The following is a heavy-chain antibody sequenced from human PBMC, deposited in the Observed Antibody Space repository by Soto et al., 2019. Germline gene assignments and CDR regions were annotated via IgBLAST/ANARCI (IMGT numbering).Heavy chain of an antibody. J-gene: IGHJ6*03. CDR3: ARSQGYYDFWSGLYYYYYMDV. CDR2: IYYSGST. CDR1: GGSISSYY. V-gene: IGHV4-59*01. Sequence: SETLSLTCTVSGGSISSYYWSWIRQPPGKGLEWIGYIYYSGSTNYNPSLKSRVTISVDTSKNQFSLKLSSVTAADTAVYYCARSQGYYDFWSGLYYYYYMDVWGKGTTVTVSS. D-gene: IGHD3-3*01.